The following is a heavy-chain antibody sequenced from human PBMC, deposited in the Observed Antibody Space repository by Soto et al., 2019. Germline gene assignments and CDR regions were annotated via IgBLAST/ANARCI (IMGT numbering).Heavy chain of an antibody. Sequence: SVKGSCKASGGTFSSYAISWVRQAPGQGLEWMGGIIPIFGTANYAQKFQGRVTITADESTSTAYMELSSLRSEDTAVYYCARDRIVGATGNFDPWGQGTLVTVSS. CDR3: ARDRIVGATGNFDP. D-gene: IGHD1-26*01. CDR2: IIPIFGTA. J-gene: IGHJ5*02. V-gene: IGHV1-69*13. CDR1: GGTFSSYA.